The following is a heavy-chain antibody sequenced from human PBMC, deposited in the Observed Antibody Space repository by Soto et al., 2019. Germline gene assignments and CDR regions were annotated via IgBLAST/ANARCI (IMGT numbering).Heavy chain of an antibody. V-gene: IGHV3-48*03. D-gene: IGHD1-1*01. Sequence: GGSLRLSCSASGFIFKSYEINWVRQAPWKGLEWISDISTSGSTIYYADSVKGRFTISRDNARESLYLQMNSLRAEDTAVYYCARDMPTTHGFDYWGLGILVTVSS. CDR3: ARDMPTTHGFDY. J-gene: IGHJ4*02. CDR1: GFIFKSYE. CDR2: ISTSGSTI.